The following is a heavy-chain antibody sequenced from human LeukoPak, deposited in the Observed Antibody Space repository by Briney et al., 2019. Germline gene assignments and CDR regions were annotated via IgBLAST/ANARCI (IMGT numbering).Heavy chain of an antibody. V-gene: IGHV4-31*03. CDR1: GGSISSGGYY. D-gene: IGHD2-2*02. CDR3: AGAEGGYCSSTSCYNTFFDY. Sequence: KPSETLSLTCTVSGGSISSGGYYWSWIRQHPGKGLEWIGYIYYSGSTYYNPSLKSRVTISVDTSKDQFSLKVSSVTAADTAVYYCAGAEGGYCSSTSCYNTFFDYWGQGTLVTVSS. J-gene: IGHJ4*02. CDR2: IYYSGST.